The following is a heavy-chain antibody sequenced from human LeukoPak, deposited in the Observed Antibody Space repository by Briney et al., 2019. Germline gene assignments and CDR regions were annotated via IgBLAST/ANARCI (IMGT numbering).Heavy chain of an antibody. J-gene: IGHJ6*03. CDR3: ARETGITGTTGITGTANYYYYMDV. CDR2: INSDGSST. CDR1: GFTFSSYW. V-gene: IGHV3-74*01. D-gene: IGHD1-14*01. Sequence: GGSLRLSCAASGFTFSSYWMHWVRHAPGKGLVWVSRINSDGSSTTYADSVKGRFTISRDNAKNTLYLQMNSLRAEDTAVYYCARETGITGTTGITGTANYYYYMDVWGKGTTVTVSS.